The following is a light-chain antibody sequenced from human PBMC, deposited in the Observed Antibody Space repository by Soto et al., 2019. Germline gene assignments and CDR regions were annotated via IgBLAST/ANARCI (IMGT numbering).Light chain of an antibody. CDR1: QGITSY. V-gene: IGKV1-9*01. CDR2: SAS. J-gene: IGKJ1*01. Sequence: IRVTKCPFHLTESVGDRATITCRASQGITSYLAWYQQRPGKAPRLLIYSASTLQSGVPSRFSGSGYGTDFSLTISCLQPEDFATYYCQQHYSYPRTFGQGTKVDIK. CDR3: QQHYSYPRT.